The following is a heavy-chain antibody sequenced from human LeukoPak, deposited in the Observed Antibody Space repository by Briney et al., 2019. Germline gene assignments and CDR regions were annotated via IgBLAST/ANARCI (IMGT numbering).Heavy chain of an antibody. V-gene: IGHV3-23*01. J-gene: IGHJ3*02. D-gene: IGHD2-21*02. CDR3: AKDSCMGDVCYSGGNYAFDI. CDR2: ISGSGDST. CDR1: GFTFSSYA. Sequence: GGSLRLSCAASGFTFSSYAMSWVRQAPGKGLQWVSVISGSGDSTYYADSVKGRVTISRDNSKNTLYLQMNSLRAEDTAVYYCAKDSCMGDVCYSGGNYAFDIWGQGTMVTVSS.